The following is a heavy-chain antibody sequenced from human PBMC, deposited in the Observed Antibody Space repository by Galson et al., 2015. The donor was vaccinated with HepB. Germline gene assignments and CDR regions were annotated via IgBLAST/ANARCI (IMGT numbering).Heavy chain of an antibody. CDR1: TFIFSTYS. D-gene: IGHD2-21*01. CDR2: ISGSGGST. V-gene: IGHV3-23*01. J-gene: IGHJ5*02. Sequence: SLRLSCAASTFIFSTYSMNWVRQAPGKGLEWVSAISGSGGSTYYADSVKGRFTISRDNSKNTLYLQMDSLRAEDTAVYYCAKESEFLPHGDWFDPWGQGTLVTVSS. CDR3: AKESEFLPHGDWFDP.